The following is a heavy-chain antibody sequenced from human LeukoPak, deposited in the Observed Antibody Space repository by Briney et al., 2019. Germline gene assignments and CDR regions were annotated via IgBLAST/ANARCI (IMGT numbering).Heavy chain of an antibody. V-gene: IGHV1-8*01. D-gene: IGHD6-13*01. J-gene: IGHJ6*02. CDR2: MNPNSGNT. CDR3: ARSSSSSWYGRYYYYGMDV. Sequence: ASVTVSCKASGYTFTSYDINWVRQATGQGLEWMGWMNPNSGNTGYAQKFQGRVTMTRNTSISTAYMELSSLRSEDTAVYYCARSSSSSWYGRYYYYGMDVWGQGTTVTVS. CDR1: GYTFTSYD.